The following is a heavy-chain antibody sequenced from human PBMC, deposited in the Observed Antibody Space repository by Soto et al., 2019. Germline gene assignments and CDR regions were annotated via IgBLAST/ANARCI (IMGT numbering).Heavy chain of an antibody. J-gene: IGHJ5*02. CDR3: ARDRSTYGGGGTGEVKENWFDP. CDR1: GGSVSSGSYY. D-gene: IGHD2-8*01. CDR2: IYYSGGT. V-gene: IGHV4-61*01. Sequence: PLETLSLTCTVSGGSVSSGSYYWSWIRQPPGKGLEWIGYIYYSGGTNYNPSLQSRVTMAVDTSKNQVSLKLTSVTAADTAVYYCARDRSTYGGGGTGEVKENWFDPWGQGALVTVSS.